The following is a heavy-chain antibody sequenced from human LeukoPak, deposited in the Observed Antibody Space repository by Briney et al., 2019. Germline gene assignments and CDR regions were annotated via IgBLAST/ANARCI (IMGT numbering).Heavy chain of an antibody. CDR3: ARYTYDSSGYDGEGYYYYYMDV. Sequence: PGGSLRLSCAASGFTFSNYAMSWVRQAPGKGLEWVANIKQDGSEKYYVDSVKGRFTISRDNAKNSLYLQMNSLRAEDTAVYYCARYTYDSSGYDGEGYYYYYMDVWGKGTTVTISS. V-gene: IGHV3-7*01. D-gene: IGHD3-22*01. CDR2: IKQDGSEK. CDR1: GFTFSNYA. J-gene: IGHJ6*03.